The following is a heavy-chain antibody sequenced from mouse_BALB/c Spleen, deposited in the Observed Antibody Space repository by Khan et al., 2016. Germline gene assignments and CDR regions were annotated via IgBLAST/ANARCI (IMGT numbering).Heavy chain of an antibody. J-gene: IGHJ4*01. CDR3: ARKYGNYGMDY. CDR1: GYTFTSYW. V-gene: IGHV1-7*01. Sequence: VQLQESGAELAKPGASVKMSCKASGYTFTSYWMHWVKQRPGQGLEWIGYINPSTGYTEYNQKFKDKATLTADKSSSTAYMQLSSLTSEDSAVYYCARKYGNYGMDYWGQGTSVTVSS. CDR2: INPSTGYT. D-gene: IGHD2-10*02.